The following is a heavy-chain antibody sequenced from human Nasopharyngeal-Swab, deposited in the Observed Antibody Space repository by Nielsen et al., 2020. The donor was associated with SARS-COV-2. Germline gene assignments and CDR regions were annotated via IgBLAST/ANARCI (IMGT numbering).Heavy chain of an antibody. V-gene: IGHV5-51*01. CDR1: GYSFTSYC. J-gene: IGHJ4*02. Sequence: GEYLKISCTASGYSFTSYCIGWVRQAPGKGLEWMATIYPGDADTRYSQSFKGQVTISNDKSNSTAYLQGNSLKASDTAMYYCERHGNYSFLGGYYPSGGIDYWGQGTLVTVSS. D-gene: IGHD3-3*01. CDR3: ERHGNYSFLGGYYPSGGIDY. CDR2: IYPGDADT.